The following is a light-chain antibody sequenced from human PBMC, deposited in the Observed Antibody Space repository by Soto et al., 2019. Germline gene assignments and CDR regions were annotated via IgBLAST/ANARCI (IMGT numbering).Light chain of an antibody. J-gene: IGKJ3*01. Sequence: EIVLTQSPGTLSLSPGQRATLSCRASQTVSSSYLAWYQQKPGQAPRLLIYGASSRATGIPDRFGGSGSGTDFTLTISRLEPEDFAVYYCQLYGNSRRTFGPGTKVDIK. CDR2: GAS. CDR1: QTVSSSY. CDR3: QLYGNSRRT. V-gene: IGKV3-20*01.